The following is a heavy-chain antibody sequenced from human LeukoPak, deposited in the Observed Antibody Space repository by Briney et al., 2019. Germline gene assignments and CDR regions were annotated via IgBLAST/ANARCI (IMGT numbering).Heavy chain of an antibody. J-gene: IGHJ4*02. CDR2: IKSKTDGGTT. CDR1: GFTFSNAW. D-gene: IGHD3-10*01. Sequence: GGSLRLSCAASGFTFSNAWMSWVRQAPGKGLEWVGRIKSKTDGGTTDYAAPVKGRFTISRDDSKNSLYLQMNSLKTEDTAVYYCTTGITMVRGVIHLIDYWGQGTLVTVSS. V-gene: IGHV3-15*01. CDR3: TTGITMVRGVIHLIDY.